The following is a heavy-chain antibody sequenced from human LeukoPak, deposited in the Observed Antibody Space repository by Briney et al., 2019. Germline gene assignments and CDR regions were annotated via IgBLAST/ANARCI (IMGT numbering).Heavy chain of an antibody. CDR1: GGTFSSYA. Sequence: SVKVSCKASGGTFSSYAISWVRQAPGQGLEWMGGIIPIFGTANYAQKFQGRVTITTDESASTAYMELSSLRSEDTAVYYCARRYYYDSSGYSVWGQGTLVTVSS. CDR2: IIPIFGTA. J-gene: IGHJ4*02. CDR3: ARRYYYDSSGYSV. V-gene: IGHV1-69*05. D-gene: IGHD3-22*01.